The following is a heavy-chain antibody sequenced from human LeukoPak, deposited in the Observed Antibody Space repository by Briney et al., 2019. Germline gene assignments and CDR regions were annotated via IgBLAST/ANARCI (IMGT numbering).Heavy chain of an antibody. CDR2: TYYRSKWYN. CDR1: GDSVSSNTAA. CDR3: ARAVGDSYYYYSMDV. J-gene: IGHJ6*03. D-gene: IGHD4-17*01. Sequence: SQTLSLTCAISGDSVSSNTAAWNWIRKSPSRGLEWLGRTYYRSKWYNDYTMSVKSRITINPDTSKNQFSLQLNSVTPEDTAVYYCARAVGDSYYYYSMDVWGKGTTVTVSS. V-gene: IGHV6-1*01.